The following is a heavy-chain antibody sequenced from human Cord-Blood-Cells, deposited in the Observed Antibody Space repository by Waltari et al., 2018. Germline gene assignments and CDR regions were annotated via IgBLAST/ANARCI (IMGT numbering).Heavy chain of an antibody. J-gene: IGHJ2*01. D-gene: IGHD4-17*01. CDR3: AGEDGDYSYWYFDL. V-gene: IGHV4-4*02. CDR1: GGSIRSSNW. Sequence: QVQLQESGPGLVQPSGPLSLTCAVSGGSIRSSNWWSWVRQPPGTGLEWIVEIYQSGSTNYNPSLKSRITIAVDKSKNQFSLKLSAATAADTAVYYCAGEDGDYSYWYFDLWGRGTLVTVSS. CDR2: IYQSGST.